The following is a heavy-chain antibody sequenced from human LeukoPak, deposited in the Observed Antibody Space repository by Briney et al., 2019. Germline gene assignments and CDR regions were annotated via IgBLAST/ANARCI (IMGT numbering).Heavy chain of an antibody. CDR3: ARDRGSAFDI. V-gene: IGHV1-69*05. J-gene: IGHJ3*02. CDR2: IIPIFGTA. D-gene: IGHD3-10*01. Sequence: SVKVSCKASGGTFSSYAISWVRQAPGQGLEWMGGIIPIFGTANYAQKFQGRVTMTRDTSISTAYMELSRLRSDDTAVYYCARDRGSAFDIWGQGTMVTVSS. CDR1: GGTFSSYA.